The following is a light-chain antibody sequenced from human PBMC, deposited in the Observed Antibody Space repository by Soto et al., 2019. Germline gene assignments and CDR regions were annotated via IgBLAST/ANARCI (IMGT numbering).Light chain of an antibody. J-gene: IGLJ1*01. Sequence: VLAQPASVSWSPGQSITISCTGTSSDVGGYNYVSWYQQHPGKAPKLMIYEVSNRPSGVSNRFSGSKSGNTASLTISGLQAEDEADYYCSSYTSSSTYVFGTGTKVTVL. CDR3: SSYTSSSTYV. CDR1: SSDVGGYNY. V-gene: IGLV2-14*01. CDR2: EVS.